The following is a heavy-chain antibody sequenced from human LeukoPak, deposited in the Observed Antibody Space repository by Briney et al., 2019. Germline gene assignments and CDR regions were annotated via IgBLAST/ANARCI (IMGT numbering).Heavy chain of an antibody. CDR2: ISSSSSYI. J-gene: IGHJ4*02. D-gene: IGHD6-13*01. V-gene: IGHV3-21*01. CDR1: GFTFSSYS. CDR3: ARAAAGPGPFDY. Sequence: PGGSLRLSCAASGFTFSSYSMNWVRQAPGKGLEWVSSISSSSSYIYYADSVKGRFTISRDNAKNSLYLQMNSLRAEDTAVYYCARAAAGPGPFDYWGQGTLVTVSS.